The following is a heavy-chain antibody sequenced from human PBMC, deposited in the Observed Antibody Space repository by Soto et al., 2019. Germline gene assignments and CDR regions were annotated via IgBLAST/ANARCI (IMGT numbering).Heavy chain of an antibody. V-gene: IGHV3-30-3*01. J-gene: IGHJ4*02. Sequence: VQLVESGGGVVQPGRSLRLSCAASGFTFGIHAIHWVRQAPGKGLEWVAVISKDGSKTYYADSVKGRFTMSRDNSKNTVYLQVKSLRTEDTAVYYCARGSDSTGYYHLDYWGQGTLVTVS. CDR1: GFTFGIHA. CDR3: ARGSDSTGYYHLDY. D-gene: IGHD3-22*01. CDR2: ISKDGSKT.